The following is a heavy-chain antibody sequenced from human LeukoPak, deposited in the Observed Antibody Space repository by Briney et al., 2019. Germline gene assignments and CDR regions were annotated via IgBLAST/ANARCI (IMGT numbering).Heavy chain of an antibody. CDR2: IYYSGST. CDR1: GDSISRYY. V-gene: IGHV4-59*01. CDR3: GRYRSAGTEGIGIDY. J-gene: IGHJ4*02. D-gene: IGHD1-7*01. Sequence: PSETLSPTCTVSGDSISRYYWSWIRQPPGKGLEWIGYIYYSGSTNYNPSLKSRVTISVDTSKNQFSLKLTSVTAADTAVYHCGRYRSAGTEGIGIDYWGQGILVTVSS.